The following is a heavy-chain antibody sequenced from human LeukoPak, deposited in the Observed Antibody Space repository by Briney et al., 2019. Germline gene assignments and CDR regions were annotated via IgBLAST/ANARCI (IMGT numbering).Heavy chain of an antibody. D-gene: IGHD3-16*01. V-gene: IGHV4-59*01. CDR1: GGSISSYY. Sequence: PSETLSLTCTVSGGSISSYYWSWIRQPPGKGLEWIGYIHYSGNTNYNPSLKCRVIISVDTSKNQFSLKLSSVTAADTAVYYCARPAVWGSEDAFDIWGQGTMVTVSS. CDR3: ARPAVWGSEDAFDI. J-gene: IGHJ3*02. CDR2: IHYSGNT.